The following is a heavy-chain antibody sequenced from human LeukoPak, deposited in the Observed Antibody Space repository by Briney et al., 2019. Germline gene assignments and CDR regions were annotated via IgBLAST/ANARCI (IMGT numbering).Heavy chain of an antibody. V-gene: IGHV3-23*01. Sequence: GGSLRLSCAASGFTFSSYAMSWVRQAPGKGLEWVSAISGSGGSTYYADSVKGRFTISRDNSKNTLYLQMNSLRAEDTAVYYCAKDDYYDSSGYYSEGGYWGQGTLVTVSP. J-gene: IGHJ4*02. D-gene: IGHD3-22*01. CDR2: ISGSGGST. CDR1: GFTFSSYA. CDR3: AKDDYYDSSGYYSEGGY.